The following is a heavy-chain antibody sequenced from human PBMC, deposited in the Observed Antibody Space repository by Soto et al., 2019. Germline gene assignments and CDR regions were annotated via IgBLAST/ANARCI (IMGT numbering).Heavy chain of an antibody. CDR1: GFTFSSYA. CDR2: MSYDGSNK. V-gene: IGHV3-30-3*01. D-gene: IGHD6-13*01. Sequence: PGGSLRLSCAASGFTFSSYAMHWVRQAPGKGLEWVAVMSYDGSNKYYADSVKGRFTISRDNSKNTLYLQMNSLRAEDTAVYYCARDDPAAATGDYWGQGTLVTVSS. J-gene: IGHJ4*02. CDR3: ARDDPAAATGDY.